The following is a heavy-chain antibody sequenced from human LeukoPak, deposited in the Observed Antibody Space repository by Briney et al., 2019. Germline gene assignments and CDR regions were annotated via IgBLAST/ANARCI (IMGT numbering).Heavy chain of an antibody. CDR3: AKGTNGDNVAEAADI. CDR2: LSTNGGRT. J-gene: IGHJ3*02. D-gene: IGHD4-17*01. CDR1: GFNFNPYA. V-gene: IGHV3-23*01. Sequence: GGSLELSCSGSGFNFNPYAVNLVAQAAGKGPEWVSALSTNGGRTYYADSVKGRFTISSHNSNNQLYLQVNRLRGVDHPVDYWAKGTNGDNVAEAADIWGQGTMVTVSS.